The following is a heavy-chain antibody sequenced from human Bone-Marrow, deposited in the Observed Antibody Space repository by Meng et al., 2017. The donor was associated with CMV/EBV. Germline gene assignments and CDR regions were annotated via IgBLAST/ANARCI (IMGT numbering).Heavy chain of an antibody. J-gene: IGHJ4*02. V-gene: IGHV4-39*07. CDR1: GGSISSSSYY. Sequence: LTCTGAGGSISSSSYYWGWIRQPPGKGLEWIGSIYYSGSTYYNPSLKSRVTISVDTSKNQFSLKLSSVTAADTAVYYCASGSNGWYGYWGQGTLVTVSS. CDR2: IYYSGST. D-gene: IGHD6-19*01. CDR3: ASGSNGWYGY.